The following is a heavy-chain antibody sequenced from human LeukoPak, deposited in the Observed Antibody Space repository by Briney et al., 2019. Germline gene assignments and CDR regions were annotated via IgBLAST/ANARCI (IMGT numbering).Heavy chain of an antibody. CDR3: ARAGGSGWYTSFDY. CDR2: IYTSGST. V-gene: IGHV4-61*02. D-gene: IGHD6-19*01. J-gene: IGHJ4*02. CDR1: GGSISSGSYY. Sequence: SETLSLTCTVSGGSISSGSYYWSWIRQPAGTGLEWIGRIYTSGSTNYNPSLKSRVTISVDTSKNQFSLKLSSVTAADTAVYYCARAGGSGWYTSFDYWGQGTLVTVSS.